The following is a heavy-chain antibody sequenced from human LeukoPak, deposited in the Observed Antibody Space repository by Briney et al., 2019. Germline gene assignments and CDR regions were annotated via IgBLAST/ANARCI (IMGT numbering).Heavy chain of an antibody. CDR2: IYYSGST. V-gene: IGHV4-39*01. D-gene: IGHD5-24*01. CDR1: GGSISSSSYY. J-gene: IGHJ4*02. Sequence: SETLSLTCTVSGGSISSSSYYWGWIRQPPGKGLEWIGSIYYSGSTYYNPSLKSRVTISVDTSKNQFSLKLSSVTAADTAVYYCARLRGDWWLQLGRYYFDYWGQGTLVTVSS. CDR3: ARLRGDWWLQLGRYYFDY.